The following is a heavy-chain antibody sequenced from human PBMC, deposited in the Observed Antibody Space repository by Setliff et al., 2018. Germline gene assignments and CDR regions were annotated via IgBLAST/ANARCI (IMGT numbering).Heavy chain of an antibody. V-gene: IGHV3-15*01. CDR3: ASGVPREYYDSSGSSMLDY. Sequence: GGSLRLSCAASGFTFRSAYMSWVRQAPGKGLEWVGLIKNKIGGGTAATDYAAPVEGRFTISRDDSTNTLYLQMNSLRAEDTAVYYCASGVPREYYDSSGSSMLDYWGQGTLVTVSS. J-gene: IGHJ4*02. CDR2: IKNKIGGGTAAT. CDR1: GFTFRSAY. D-gene: IGHD3-22*01.